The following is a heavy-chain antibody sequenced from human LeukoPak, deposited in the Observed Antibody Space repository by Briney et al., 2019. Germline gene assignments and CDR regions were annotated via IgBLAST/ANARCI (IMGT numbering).Heavy chain of an antibody. CDR3: ATHHSAYDPFDH. J-gene: IGHJ4*02. V-gene: IGHV4-38-2*02. Sequence: SETLSLTCTVSGYSISSGYYWGWIRQPPGKGLEWIGSIYDRGSTYYNPSLKSRVTMSADTSKNQFSLKLTSATAADTAMYYCATHHSAYDPFDHWGQGTLVTVSS. D-gene: IGHD5-12*01. CDR1: GYSISSGYY. CDR2: IYDRGST.